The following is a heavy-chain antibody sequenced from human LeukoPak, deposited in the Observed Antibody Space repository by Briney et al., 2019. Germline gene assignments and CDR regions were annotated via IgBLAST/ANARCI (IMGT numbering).Heavy chain of an antibody. D-gene: IGHD4-11*01. CDR1: GFTLSSYY. Sequence: GGSLRLSCAASGFTLSSYYMTWVRQAPGKGLEWVSVMYSGGSTYYADSVKGRVAISRDNSHNTLFLQMNSLRVEHPAVYYCARSYSNHLFGMDVWGQGTAVTVSS. CDR3: ARSYSNHLFGMDV. V-gene: IGHV3-66*01. CDR2: MYSGGST. J-gene: IGHJ6*02.